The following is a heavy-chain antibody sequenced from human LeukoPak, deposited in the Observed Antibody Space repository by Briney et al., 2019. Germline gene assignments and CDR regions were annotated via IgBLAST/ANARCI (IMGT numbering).Heavy chain of an antibody. CDR3: ARHAETSMPTNDDGFEF. Sequence: PSETLSLTCAVSGGSLSHHHWSWIRQPPGKGLEWIGYVNYRGSTNYSPSLKSRAIISLDMSKNEFSLKLTSVTAADTAVYFCARHAETSMPTNDDGFEFWVRGTMVTVAS. V-gene: IGHV4-59*08. CDR2: VNYRGST. J-gene: IGHJ3*01. D-gene: IGHD2/OR15-2a*01. CDR1: GGSLSHHH.